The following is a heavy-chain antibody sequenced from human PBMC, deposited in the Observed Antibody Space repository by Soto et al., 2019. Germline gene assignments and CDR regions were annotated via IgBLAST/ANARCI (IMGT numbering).Heavy chain of an antibody. J-gene: IGHJ4*02. V-gene: IGHV2-5*02. D-gene: IGHD3-9*01. CDR1: GFSLSTSGVG. CDR2: IYWDDDK. Sequence: SGPTLVNPTQTLTLTCTFSGFSLSTSGVGVGWIRQPPGKALEWLALIYWDDDKRYSPSLKSRLTITKDTSKNQVVLTMTNMDPVDTATYYCAHSAAYYDILTGYYKDYFDYWGQGALVTVSS. CDR3: AHSAAYYDILTGYYKDYFDY.